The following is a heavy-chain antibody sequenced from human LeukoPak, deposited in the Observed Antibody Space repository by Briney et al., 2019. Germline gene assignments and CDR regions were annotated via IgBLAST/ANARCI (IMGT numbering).Heavy chain of an antibody. J-gene: IGHJ4*02. CDR1: GDSVSSNSAA. CDR3: ARANTVITGGQLDY. D-gene: IGHD4-23*01. CDR2: TYYRSKWYN. Sequence: SQALSLTCAISGDSVSSNSAAWNWIRQSPSRGLEWLGRTYYRSKWYNDFAVSVKSRITINPDTSKNQFSLQLNSLTPEDTAVYFCARANTVITGGQLDYWGQGTLVTVSS. V-gene: IGHV6-1*01.